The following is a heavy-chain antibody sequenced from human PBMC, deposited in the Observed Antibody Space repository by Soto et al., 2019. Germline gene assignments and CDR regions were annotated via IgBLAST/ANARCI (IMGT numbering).Heavy chain of an antibody. V-gene: IGHV3-23*01. D-gene: IGHD3-9*01. CDR2: ISGSGGST. CDR3: AKTPDDILTGPYFQH. J-gene: IGHJ1*01. Sequence: EVQLLESGGGLVQPGGSLRLSCAASGFTFSSYAMSWVRQAPGKGLEWVSAISGSGGSTYNADSVKGRFTISRDNSKNTLYLQMNSLRAEDTAVYYCAKTPDDILTGPYFQHWGQGTLVTVSS. CDR1: GFTFSSYA.